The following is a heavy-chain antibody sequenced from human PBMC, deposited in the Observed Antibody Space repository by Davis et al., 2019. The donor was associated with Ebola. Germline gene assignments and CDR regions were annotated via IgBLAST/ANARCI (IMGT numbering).Heavy chain of an antibody. V-gene: IGHV4-34*01. J-gene: IGHJ6*02. CDR1: GGPFRGYY. D-gene: IGHD6-13*01. CDR3: ARGGGTAAGYYYYGMDV. CDR2: INHSGST. Sequence: SETLSLTCAVYGGPFRGYYWSWIRQPPGQGLEWIGEINHSGSTNYNPSLKSRVTISVDTSKNQFSLKLSSVTAADTAVYYCARGGGTAAGYYYYGMDVWGQGTTVTVSS.